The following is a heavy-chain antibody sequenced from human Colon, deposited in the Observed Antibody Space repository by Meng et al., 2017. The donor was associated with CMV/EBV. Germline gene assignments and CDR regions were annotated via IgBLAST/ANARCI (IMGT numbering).Heavy chain of an antibody. CDR2: MNPNSGNT. V-gene: IGHV1-8*01. CDR3: ARGLKKEGGPCRSTSCYTGFDY. CDR1: GYTFSSND. Sequence: ASVKVSCKASGYTFSSNDINWVRQATGQGLEWMGWMNPNSGNTGYAQKFQGRVAMTRNTSISTAYMELSSLRSEDTAVYYCARGLKKEGGPCRSTSCYTGFDYWGQGTLVTVSS. D-gene: IGHD2-2*02. J-gene: IGHJ4*02.